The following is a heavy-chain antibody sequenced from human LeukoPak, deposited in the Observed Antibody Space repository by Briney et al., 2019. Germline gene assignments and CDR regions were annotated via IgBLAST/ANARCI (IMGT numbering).Heavy chain of an antibody. V-gene: IGHV3-7*01. CDR1: GFTLTDAW. CDR2: IKQDGSEK. J-gene: IGHJ6*02. Sequence: PGGSLRLSCAVSGFTLTDAWMSWVRQAPGKGLEWVANIKQDGSEKYYVDSVKGRFTISRDNAKNSLYLQMNSLRAEDTAVYYCARVHYYDSSGYYYYYYYYGMDVWGQGTTVTVSS. D-gene: IGHD3-22*01. CDR3: ARVHYYDSSGYYYYYYYYGMDV.